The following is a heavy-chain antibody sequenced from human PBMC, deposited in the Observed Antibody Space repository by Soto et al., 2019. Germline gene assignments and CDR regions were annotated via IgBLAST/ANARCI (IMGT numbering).Heavy chain of an antibody. V-gene: IGHV4-34*01. D-gene: IGHD3-3*01. Sequence: PSETLSLTCAVYGGSFSGYYWSWIRQPPGKGLEWIGEINHSGSTNYNPSLKSRVTISVDTSKNQFSLKLSSVTAADTAVYYCARPRFLEWLKGTMGSAWFDPWGQGTLVTVSS. J-gene: IGHJ5*02. CDR3: ARPRFLEWLKGTMGSAWFDP. CDR1: GGSFSGYY. CDR2: INHSGST.